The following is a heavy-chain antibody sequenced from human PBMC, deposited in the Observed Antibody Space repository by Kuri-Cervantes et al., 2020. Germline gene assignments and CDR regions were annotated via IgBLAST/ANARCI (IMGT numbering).Heavy chain of an antibody. CDR3: ANGGVRGLIGRKGHSWFDP. CDR1: GFTFSSYS. J-gene: IGHJ5*02. Sequence: LSLTCAASGFTFSSYSMNWVRQAPGKGLEWVSSISDSGKTYYADSMKGRFTISRDNSKNTLYLQMNGLRVEDTAVYYCANGGVRGLIGRKGHSWFDPWGQGTLVTVSS. CDR2: ISDSGKT. V-gene: IGHV3-23*01. D-gene: IGHD3-10*01.